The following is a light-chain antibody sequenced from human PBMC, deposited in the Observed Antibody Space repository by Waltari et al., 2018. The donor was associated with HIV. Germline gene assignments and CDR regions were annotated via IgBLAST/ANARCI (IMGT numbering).Light chain of an antibody. CDR1: SSKIGSNT. J-gene: IGLJ3*02. V-gene: IGLV1-44*01. CDR3: AAWHDSLNGSWV. CDR2: SNN. Sequence: QSVLTQPPSASGTPGQRVTISCSGSSSKIGSNTVNWYQQLPGMAPKLLIYSNNQRPSGVPDRFSGSKSGTSASLAISGLQSEDEADYYCAAWHDSLNGSWVFGGGTKLTVL.